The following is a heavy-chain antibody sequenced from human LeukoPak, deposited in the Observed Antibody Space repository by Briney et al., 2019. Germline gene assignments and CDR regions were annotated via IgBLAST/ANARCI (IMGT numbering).Heavy chain of an antibody. V-gene: IGHV3-72*01. Sequence: PGGSLRLSCAASGFTFSDHYMDWVRQTPGKGLEWVGRSRNKANSYTTEYAASVKGRFTISRDDSKNSLFLQMNSLKTDGTAVYYCARAARSGSYFFYWGQGTLVTVSS. CDR1: GFTFSDHY. J-gene: IGHJ4*02. CDR2: SRNKANSYTT. D-gene: IGHD1-26*01. CDR3: ARAARSGSYFFY.